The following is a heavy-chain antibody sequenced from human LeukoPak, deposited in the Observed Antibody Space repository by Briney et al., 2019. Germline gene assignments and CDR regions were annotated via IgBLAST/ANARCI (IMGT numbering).Heavy chain of an antibody. Sequence: SETLSPTCAVYGGSFSDYYWTWIRQPPGKGLEWIGEINHSGSTNYNPSLKSRVTISVDTSKKQFFLRLSSVTAADTAVYYCAKGHRYSSGWYWSHWFDPWGQGTLVTVSS. CDR2: INHSGST. CDR3: AKGHRYSSGWYWSHWFDP. V-gene: IGHV4-34*01. J-gene: IGHJ5*02. CDR1: GGSFSDYY. D-gene: IGHD6-19*01.